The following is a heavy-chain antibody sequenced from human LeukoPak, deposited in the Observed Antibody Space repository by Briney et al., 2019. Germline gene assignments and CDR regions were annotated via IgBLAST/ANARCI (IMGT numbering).Heavy chain of an antibody. D-gene: IGHD3-10*01. CDR2: IKSKTDGGTT. J-gene: IGHJ6*02. V-gene: IGHV3-15*01. CDR1: GFTFHNYA. CDR3: TTDRWFGELSITYYYGMDV. Sequence: PGGSLRLSCAASGFTFHNYAIHWVRQAPGKGLEWVGRIKSKTDGGTTDYAAPVKGRFTISRDDSKNTLYLQMNSLKTEDTAVYYCTTDRWFGELSITYYYGMDVWGQGTTVTVSS.